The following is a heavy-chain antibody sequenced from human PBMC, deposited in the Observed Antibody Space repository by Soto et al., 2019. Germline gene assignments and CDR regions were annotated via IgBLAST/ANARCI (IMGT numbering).Heavy chain of an antibody. J-gene: IGHJ5*02. V-gene: IGHV1-3*01. CDR3: ARVPTRWDNWFDP. CDR2: INAGNGNT. Sequence: GASVKVSCKASGYTFTSYAMHWVRQAPGQRLEWMGWINAGNGNTKYSQKFQGRVTITRDTSASTAYMELSSLRSEDTAVYYCARVPTRWDNWFDPWGQGTLVTVSS. CDR1: GYTFTSYA. D-gene: IGHD6-13*01.